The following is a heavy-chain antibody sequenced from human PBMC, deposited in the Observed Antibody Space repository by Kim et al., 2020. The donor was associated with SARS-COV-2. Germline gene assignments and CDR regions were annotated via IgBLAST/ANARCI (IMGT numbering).Heavy chain of an antibody. CDR3: AKWPRRLGYCSGGSCYGHFDY. CDR2: ISYDGSNK. D-gene: IGHD2-15*01. Sequence: GGSLRLSCAASGFTFSSYGMHWVRQAPGKGLEWVAVISYDGSNKYYADSVKGRFTISRDNSKNTLYLQMNSLRAEDTAVYYCAKWPRRLGYCSGGSCYGHFDYWGQGTLVTVSS. CDR1: GFTFSSYG. J-gene: IGHJ4*02. V-gene: IGHV3-30*18.